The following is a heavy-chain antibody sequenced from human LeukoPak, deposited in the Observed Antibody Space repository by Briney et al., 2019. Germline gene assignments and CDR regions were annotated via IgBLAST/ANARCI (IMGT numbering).Heavy chain of an antibody. CDR2: IYHSGST. D-gene: IGHD3-10*01. CDR1: GGSISSSSYY. J-gene: IGHJ4*02. CDR3: ARDLSDLNYYGSGSAGY. V-gene: IGHV4-39*07. Sequence: PSETLSLTCTVSGGSISSSSYYWGWIRQPPGKGLEWIGSIYHSGSTNYNPSLKSRVTISVDKSKNQFSLKLSSVTAADTAVYYCARDLSDLNYYGSGSAGYWGQGTLVTVSS.